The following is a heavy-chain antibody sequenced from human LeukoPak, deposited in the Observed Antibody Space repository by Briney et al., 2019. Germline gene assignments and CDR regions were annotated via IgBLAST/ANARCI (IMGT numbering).Heavy chain of an antibody. CDR3: ARLGCSSTSCYSRPYYFDY. Sequence: PSETLSLTCAVYGGSFSGYYWSWIRQPPGNGLEWIGEINHSGSTNYNPSLKSRVTISVDTSKNHFSLKLSSVTAADTAVYYCARLGCSSTSCYSRPYYFDYWGQGTLVTVSS. CDR2: INHSGST. V-gene: IGHV4-34*01. J-gene: IGHJ4*02. D-gene: IGHD2-2*02. CDR1: GGSFSGYY.